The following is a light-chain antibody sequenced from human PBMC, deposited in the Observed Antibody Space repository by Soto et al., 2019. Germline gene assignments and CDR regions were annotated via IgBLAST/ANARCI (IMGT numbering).Light chain of an antibody. V-gene: IGKV3-20*01. CDR1: QSVSSNY. Sequence: IGVSQSSCTLSLSKWERASLPCRAIQSVSSNYLAWFQQKPGQAPRLLISGASNRASDIPDRFSGSGSGTDFILTINRLEPEDFGVYYCQQYNNGPPIPFGQGGRLAIK. CDR3: QQYNNGPPIP. J-gene: IGKJ5*01. CDR2: GAS.